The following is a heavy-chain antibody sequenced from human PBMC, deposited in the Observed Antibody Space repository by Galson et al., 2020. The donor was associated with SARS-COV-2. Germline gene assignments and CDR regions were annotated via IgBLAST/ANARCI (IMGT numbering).Heavy chain of an antibody. D-gene: IGHD2-21*01. Sequence: SETLSLTCAVSGYSVSTTNYWGWVRLAPGKGLEWIGSIYPNGRTYYNPSLESRVTISVDTSMNHFSLTLASVTAADTALYYCARQGVNMIVLGTVPGWFFGLWGRGTLVTVSS. CDR1: GYSVSTTNY. J-gene: IGHJ2*01. CDR2: IYPNGRT. CDR3: ARQGVNMIVLGTVPGWFFGL. V-gene: IGHV4-38-2*01.